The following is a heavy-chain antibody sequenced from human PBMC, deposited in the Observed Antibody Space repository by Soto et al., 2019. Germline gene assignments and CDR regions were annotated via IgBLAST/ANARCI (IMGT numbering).Heavy chain of an antibody. CDR3: ASMGGGYCSSTSCYHLNY. CDR1: GGSFSGYY. J-gene: IGHJ4*02. CDR2: INHSGST. Sequence: SETLSLTCAAYGGSFSGYYWSWIRQPPGKGLEWIGEINHSGSTNYNPSLKSRVTISVDTSKNQFSLKLSSVTAADTAVYYCASMGGGYCSSTSCYHLNYWGQGTLVTVSS. D-gene: IGHD2-2*01. V-gene: IGHV4-34*01.